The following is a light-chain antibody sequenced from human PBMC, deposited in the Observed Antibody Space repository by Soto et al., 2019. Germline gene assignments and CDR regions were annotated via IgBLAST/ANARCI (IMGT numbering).Light chain of an antibody. CDR2: AAS. J-gene: IGKJ1*01. CDR3: QKYNSAPRT. CDR1: QGISNY. Sequence: DIQMTQSPSSLSASVGDRVTITCRASQGISNYLAWYQQKPGKVPKLLIYAASTLQSGVPSRFSGSGSGTDFTPTISSLQPEDVATYYCQKYNSAPRTFGQGTKGEIK. V-gene: IGKV1-27*01.